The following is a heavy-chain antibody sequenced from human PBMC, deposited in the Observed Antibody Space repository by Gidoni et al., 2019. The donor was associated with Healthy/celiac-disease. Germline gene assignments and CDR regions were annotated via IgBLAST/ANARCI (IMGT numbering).Heavy chain of an antibody. Sequence: EVQLVESGGGLVQPGGSLRLSCAASGFTFSRYWMSWVRQAPGKGLEWVANIKQDGSEKYYVDSVKGRFTISRDNAKNSLYLQMNSLRAEDTAVYYCARDASGYSYGENDYWGQGTLVTVSS. CDR2: IKQDGSEK. D-gene: IGHD5-18*01. CDR3: ARDASGYSYGENDY. V-gene: IGHV3-7*03. CDR1: GFTFSRYW. J-gene: IGHJ4*02.